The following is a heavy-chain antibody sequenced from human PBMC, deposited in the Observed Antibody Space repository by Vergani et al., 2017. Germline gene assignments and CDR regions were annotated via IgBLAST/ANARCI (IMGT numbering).Heavy chain of an antibody. D-gene: IGHD2-2*01. V-gene: IGHV3-21*04. CDR2: ISSSSTYV. CDR3: AKDRDGLVPAAMDY. Sequence: EVQLVESGGGLVKPGGSLRLSCAASGFTFSSYNMNWVRQAPGKGLEWVSSISSSSTYVYYADSVKGRFTISRDNAKNSLYLQMNSLRAEDTAVYYCAKDRDGLVPAAMDYWGQGTLVTVSS. J-gene: IGHJ4*02. CDR1: GFTFSSYN.